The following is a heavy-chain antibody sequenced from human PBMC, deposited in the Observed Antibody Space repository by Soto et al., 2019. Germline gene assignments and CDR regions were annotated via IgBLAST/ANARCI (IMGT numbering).Heavy chain of an antibody. CDR1: GGSISRYY. D-gene: IGHD3-9*01. J-gene: IGHJ5*02. CDR3: AREEDYIFTGFHP. Sequence: SQTLSLTWTVSGGSISRYYWSWIRQPPGKGLEWVGYIYYSGSTNYNPSLKSRVTISVDTSKNQFSLKLSSGTAADTAVYYCAREEDYIFTGFHPWAQGTRAPASS. V-gene: IGHV4-59*01. CDR2: IYYSGST.